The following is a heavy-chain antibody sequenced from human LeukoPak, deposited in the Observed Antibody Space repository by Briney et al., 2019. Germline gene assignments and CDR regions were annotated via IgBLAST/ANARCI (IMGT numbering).Heavy chain of an antibody. CDR3: AREYQDSTLAY. CDR2: ISYDGNNK. V-gene: IGHV3-30*03. CDR1: GFIFSRYG. Sequence: GRPLRLSCAASGFIFSRYGMHWVRQAPGTGLEWVAVISYDGNNKYYANSVKGRFTISRDNSRNTLYLQMNSLRPEDTAVYYCAREYQDSTLAYRGQGALVTVSS. J-gene: IGHJ4*02. D-gene: IGHD2-15*01.